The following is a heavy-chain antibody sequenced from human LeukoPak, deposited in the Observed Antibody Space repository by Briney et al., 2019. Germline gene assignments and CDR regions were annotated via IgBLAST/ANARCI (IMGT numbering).Heavy chain of an antibody. Sequence: SVKVSCKASGGTFSSYAISWVRQAPGQGLEWMGASIPIFGTANYAQKFQGRVTITADKSTSTAYMELSSLRSEDTAVYYCARDKLGITIFGVVSHYYYYMDVWGEGTTVTVSS. CDR3: ARDKLGITIFGVVSHYYYYMDV. V-gene: IGHV1-69*06. J-gene: IGHJ6*03. CDR1: GGTFSSYA. CDR2: SIPIFGTA. D-gene: IGHD3-3*01.